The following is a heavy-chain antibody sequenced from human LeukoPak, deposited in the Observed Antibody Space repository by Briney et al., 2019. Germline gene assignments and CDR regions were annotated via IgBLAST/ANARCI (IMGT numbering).Heavy chain of an antibody. V-gene: IGHV4-39*01. CDR1: GGSITGGNHH. CDR3: ARLNPGYVTAPHDS. CDR2: VYYSGSI. J-gene: IGHJ5*01. Sequence: WETLSLTCTVSGGSITGGNHHWGWIRQPPGKGLEWIGSVYYSGSIFSDTSHKSRVTISGDTSKNQFSLSLSSVTAADTAVYYCARLNPGYVTAPHDSWGQGMLVTVSS. D-gene: IGHD3-16*01.